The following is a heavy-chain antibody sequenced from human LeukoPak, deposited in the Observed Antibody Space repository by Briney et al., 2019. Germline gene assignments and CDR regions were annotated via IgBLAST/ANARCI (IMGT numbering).Heavy chain of an antibody. D-gene: IGHD1-26*01. CDR1: GYSFTSYW. Sequence: GESLKISCKGSGYSFTSYWIGWVRQMPGKGLEWMGIIYPGDSDTRYSPSFQGQVTISADKSISTAYLQRSSLKASDTAMYYCARLHSGSYSEYYYYYYGMDVWGQGTTVTVSS. V-gene: IGHV5-51*01. CDR3: ARLHSGSYSEYYYYYYGMDV. CDR2: IYPGDSDT. J-gene: IGHJ6*02.